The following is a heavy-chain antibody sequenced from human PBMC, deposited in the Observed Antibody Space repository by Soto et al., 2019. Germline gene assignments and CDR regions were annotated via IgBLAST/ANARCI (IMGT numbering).Heavy chain of an antibody. V-gene: IGHV1-3*01. J-gene: IGHJ3*02. CDR2: INAGNGNT. D-gene: IGHD6-13*01. CDR3: PRDSSSFDAFDI. Sequence: QFQLVQSGAEVKKPGASVKVSCKASGYTFTSYAMHWVRQAPGQRLEWMGWINAGNGNTKYSQKFQGRVTITRDTSASTAYMELSSLRSEDTAVYYCPRDSSSFDAFDIWGQGTMVTVSS. CDR1: GYTFTSYA.